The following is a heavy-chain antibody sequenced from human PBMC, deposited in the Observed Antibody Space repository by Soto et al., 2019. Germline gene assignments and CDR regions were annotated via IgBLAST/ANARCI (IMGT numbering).Heavy chain of an antibody. V-gene: IGHV3-15*01. J-gene: IGHJ4*02. Sequence: GGSLRLSCAASGFTFSNAWMSWVRQAPGKGQERVGRIKSKTDGGTTDYAAPVKGRFTISRDDSKNTLYLQMNSLKTEDTAVYYCTTDGSRVYLLAVAGILSPRYFDYWGQGTLVTVSS. CDR1: GFTFSNAW. CDR3: TTDGSRVYLLAVAGILSPRYFDY. CDR2: IKSKTDGGTT. D-gene: IGHD6-19*01.